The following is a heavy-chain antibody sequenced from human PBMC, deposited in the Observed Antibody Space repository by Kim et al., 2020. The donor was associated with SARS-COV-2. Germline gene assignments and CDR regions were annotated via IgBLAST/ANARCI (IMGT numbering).Heavy chain of an antibody. V-gene: IGHV3-30*18. CDR1: GFTFSSYG. D-gene: IGHD2-15*01. J-gene: IGHJ6*02. Sequence: GGSLRLSCAASGFTFSSYGMHWVRQAPGKGLEWVAVISYDGSNKYYADSVKGRFTISRDNSKNTLYLQMNSLRAEDTAVYYCAKDRGYCSGGSCYDYYYGMDVWGQGTTVTVSS. CDR2: ISYDGSNK. CDR3: AKDRGYCSGGSCYDYYYGMDV.